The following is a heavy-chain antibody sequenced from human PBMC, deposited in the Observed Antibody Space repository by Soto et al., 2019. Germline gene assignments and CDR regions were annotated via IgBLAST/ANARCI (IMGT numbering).Heavy chain of an antibody. Sequence: SETLSLTCTVSGYSITNGYYWGWIRQPPGQGLEWIGTIYHSGSTYYNPSLKTRVTISVDTSKNQFSLKLSSVTAADTAVYYCARALYCSGGSCSPLRGMDVWGQGTTVTVS. CDR1: GYSITNGYY. D-gene: IGHD2-15*01. CDR3: ARALYCSGGSCSPLRGMDV. J-gene: IGHJ6*02. CDR2: IYHSGST. V-gene: IGHV4-38-2*02.